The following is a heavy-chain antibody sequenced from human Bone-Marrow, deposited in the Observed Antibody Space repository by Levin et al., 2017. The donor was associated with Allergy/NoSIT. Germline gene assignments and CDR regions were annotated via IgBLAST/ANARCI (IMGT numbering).Heavy chain of an antibody. CDR2: INPDNGGT. CDR1: GYTFIGYY. V-gene: IGHV1-2*02. CDR3: ARGVGRTGLHARFHCGFDA. Sequence: GGSLRLSCKASGYTFIGYYMHWVRQAPGQGLEWMGWINPDNGGTHSAEKFQGRVTMTRDTSINAVFLDLNSLTSDDTAVYFCARGVGRTGLHARFHCGFDAWGQGALVTVSS. J-gene: IGHJ5*02. D-gene: IGHD1-14*01.